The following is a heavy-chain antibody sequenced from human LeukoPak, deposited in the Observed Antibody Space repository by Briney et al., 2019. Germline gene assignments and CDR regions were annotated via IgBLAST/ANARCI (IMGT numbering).Heavy chain of an antibody. V-gene: IGHV4-34*01. CDR1: GGYFSGYY. CDR2: INHSGST. D-gene: IGHD3-10*01. J-gene: IGHJ4*02. CDR3: ARLFVMNYYGSGSYSDYFDY. Sequence: PSETLSLTCAVYGGYFSGYYWSWIRQPPGKGLEWIGEINHSGSTNYNPSLKSRVTISVDTSKNQFSLKLGSVTAADTAVYYCARLFVMNYYGSGSYSDYFDYWGQGTLVTVSS.